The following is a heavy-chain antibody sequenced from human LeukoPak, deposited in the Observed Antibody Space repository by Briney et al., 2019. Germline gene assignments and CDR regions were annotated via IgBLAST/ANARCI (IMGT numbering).Heavy chain of an antibody. J-gene: IGHJ4*02. CDR1: GDSLSSDY. V-gene: IGHV4-39*01. CDR2: IYYSGST. D-gene: IGHD3-22*01. Sequence: SETLSLTCSVSGDSLSSDYWGWIRQPPGKGLEWIGSIYYSGSTYYNPSLKSRVTISVDTSKNQFSLKLSSVTAADTAVYYCARGYYYDSSGYYFWGQGTLVTVSS. CDR3: ARGYYYDSSGYYF.